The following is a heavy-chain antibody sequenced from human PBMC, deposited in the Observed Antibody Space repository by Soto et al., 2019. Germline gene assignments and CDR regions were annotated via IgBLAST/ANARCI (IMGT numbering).Heavy chain of an antibody. CDR3: LKNPDL. V-gene: IGHV3-23*01. CDR1: GQRFRSYA. CDR2: ISARGTDT. J-gene: IGHJ6*02. Sequence: GSLRLSCVASGQRFRSYAMHCVRQAPAKGLEWGGGISARGTDTFYGDPVKGRFTDSRDNSDNTVSLLLRALTTDDTATYYCLKNPDLWGQGTAVTVSS.